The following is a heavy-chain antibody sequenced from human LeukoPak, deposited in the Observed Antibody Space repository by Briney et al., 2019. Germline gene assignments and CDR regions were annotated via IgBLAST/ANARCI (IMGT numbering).Heavy chain of an antibody. CDR1: GGSISSSTYY. J-gene: IGHJ4*02. D-gene: IGHD5-24*01. CDR3: ARLDAAAGRYLQFFY. Sequence: SETLSLTCTVSGGSISSSTYYWGWIRQPPGKGLEWIGSIYYSGSTYYNPSLKSRVTISVDTPKNQFSLKLSSVTAADTAVYYCARLDAAAGRYLQFFYWGQGTLVTVSS. V-gene: IGHV4-39*01. CDR2: IYYSGST.